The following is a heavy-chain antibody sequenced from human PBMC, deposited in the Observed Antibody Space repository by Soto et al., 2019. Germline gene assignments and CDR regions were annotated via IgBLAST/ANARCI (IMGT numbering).Heavy chain of an antibody. CDR2: INPSGGST. D-gene: IGHD1-1*01. CDR1: GYTFTSYY. Sequence: ASVKVSCKASGYTFTSYYMHLLRQAPGQGLELMGIINPSGGSTSYAQKFQGRVTMTRDTSTSTVYMELSSLRSEDTAVYYCASDPAGTVGYWGQGTLVTVSS. V-gene: IGHV1-46*01. J-gene: IGHJ4*02. CDR3: ASDPAGTVGY.